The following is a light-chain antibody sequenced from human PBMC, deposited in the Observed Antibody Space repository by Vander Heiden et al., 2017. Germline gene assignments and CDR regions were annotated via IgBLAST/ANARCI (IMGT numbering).Light chain of an antibody. J-gene: IGLJ2*01. CDR3: CSYAGSSSVI. V-gene: IGLV2-23*02. Sequence: QSSLPQPASVSGSPGQSITISCAGTSRDDGSYNLVSWYQQHPGKAPKLMIYEVSKRPSGGSNRFPGSKSGNTAALTISGLQADDEADYYCCSYAGSSSVIFGGGTKVTVL. CDR2: EVS. CDR1: SRDDGSYNL.